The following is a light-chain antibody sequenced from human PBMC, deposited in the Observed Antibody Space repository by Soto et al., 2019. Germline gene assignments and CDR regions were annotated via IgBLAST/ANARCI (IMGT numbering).Light chain of an antibody. J-gene: IGLJ3*02. CDR2: EVT. V-gene: IGLV2-8*01. CDR3: GSYAASNNFDLW. Sequence: QSVLTQPPSASGSPGQSVTISCTGTSSDVGGYNYVSWYQQYPGRAPKLMIYEVTKRPSGVPDRFSGSKSGNTASLTVSGRQAEDEADYYCGSYAASNNFDLWFGGVTKVTVL. CDR1: SSDVGGYNY.